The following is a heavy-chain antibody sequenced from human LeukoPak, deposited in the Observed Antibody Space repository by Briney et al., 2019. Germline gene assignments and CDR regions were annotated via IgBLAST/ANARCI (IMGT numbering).Heavy chain of an antibody. CDR2: ISSSGSSI. CDR3: ARSPLWELPDY. CDR1: GFTFSDYY. D-gene: IGHD1-26*01. V-gene: IGHV3-11*04. Sequence: PGGSLRLSCAASGFTFSDYYMSWIRQAPGKGLEWIAYISSSGSSIQYAESVRGRFTISRDNAKTSLYLQMNSLRAEDTSVYYCARSPLWELPDYWGQGTLVTVSS. J-gene: IGHJ4*02.